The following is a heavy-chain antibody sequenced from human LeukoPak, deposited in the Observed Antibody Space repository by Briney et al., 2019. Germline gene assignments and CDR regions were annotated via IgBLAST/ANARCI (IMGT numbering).Heavy chain of an antibody. D-gene: IGHD1-26*01. V-gene: IGHV3-30*02. CDR1: GFTFSSYG. CDR3: AALGVGATGLTDY. CDR2: IRYDGSNK. Sequence: GGSLGLSCAASGFTFSSYGMHWVRQAPGKGLEWVAFIRYDGSNKYYADSVKGRFTISRDNSKNTLYLQMNSLRAEDTAVYYCAALGVGATGLTDYWGQGTLVTVSS. J-gene: IGHJ4*02.